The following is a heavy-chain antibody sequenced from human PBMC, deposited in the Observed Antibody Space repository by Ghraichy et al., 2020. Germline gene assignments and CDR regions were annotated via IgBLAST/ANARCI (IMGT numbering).Heavy chain of an antibody. D-gene: IGHD3-3*01. CDR2: INPNSGGT. J-gene: IGHJ5*02. V-gene: IGHV1-2*02. CDR3: AREGPDFWSGHAAEWFDP. Sequence: ASVKVSCKASGYTFTGYYMHWVRQAPGQGLEWMGWINPNSGGTNYAQKFQGRVTMTRDTSISTAYMELSRLRSDDTAVYYCAREGPDFWSGHAAEWFDPWGQGTLVTVSS. CDR1: GYTFTGYY.